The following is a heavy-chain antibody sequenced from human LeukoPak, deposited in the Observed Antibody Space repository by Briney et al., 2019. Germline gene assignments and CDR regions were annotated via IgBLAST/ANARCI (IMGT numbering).Heavy chain of an antibody. J-gene: IGHJ6*02. CDR1: GDSVSSNSAA. CDR2: TYYRSKWYN. Sequence: SQTLSLTCAISGDSVSSNSAAWNWIRQSLSRGLEWLGRTYYRSKWYNDYAVSVKSRITINPDTSKNQFFLQLNSVTPEDTAVYYCARDSGIAAAGTYAYYGMDVWGQGTTVTVSS. V-gene: IGHV6-1*01. D-gene: IGHD6-13*01. CDR3: ARDSGIAAAGTYAYYGMDV.